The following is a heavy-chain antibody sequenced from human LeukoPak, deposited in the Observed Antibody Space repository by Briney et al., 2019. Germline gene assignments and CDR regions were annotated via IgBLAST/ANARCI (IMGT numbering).Heavy chain of an antibody. D-gene: IGHD6-19*01. CDR2: INSDETST. CDR3: ARDSEQWLVRGPGAFDI. J-gene: IGHJ3*02. CDR1: GFTFSSYW. V-gene: IGHV3-74*01. Sequence: GGSPRLSCAASGFTFSSYWMHWVRQAPGKGLVWVSRINSDETSTAYADSVKGRFTISRDNAKNSLYLQMNSLRAEDTAVYYCARDSEQWLVRGPGAFDIWGQGTMVTVSS.